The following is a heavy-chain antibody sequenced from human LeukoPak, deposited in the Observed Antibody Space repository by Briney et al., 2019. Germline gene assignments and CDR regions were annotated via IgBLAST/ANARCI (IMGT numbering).Heavy chain of an antibody. CDR2: IYDSGST. CDR1: GGSIISSNYY. CDR3: ARVYSSGWYLFDY. Sequence: PSETLSLTCTVSGGSIISSNYYWGWIRQPPGKGLEWIGSIYDSGSTYYNPSLKSRVTLSVDTSKNQFSLKLSSVTAADTAVYYCARVYSSGWYLFDYWGQGTLVTVSS. V-gene: IGHV4-39*07. J-gene: IGHJ4*02. D-gene: IGHD6-19*01.